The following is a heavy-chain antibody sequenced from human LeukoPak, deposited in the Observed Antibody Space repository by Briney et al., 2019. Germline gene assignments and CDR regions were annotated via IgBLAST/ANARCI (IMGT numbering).Heavy chain of an antibody. J-gene: IGHJ3*02. CDR1: GDSISGYY. CDR2: IYYTGTT. V-gene: IGHV4-59*01. D-gene: IGHD1-1*01. CDR3: ARVELERSFDI. Sequence: SETLSLTCTVSGDSISGYYWSWIRQPPGKGLEWIGYIYYTGTTHYNPSLKSRVTISLDTSKNQFSLKLSSVSAADTAVYYCARVELERSFDIWGQGTVVTVSS.